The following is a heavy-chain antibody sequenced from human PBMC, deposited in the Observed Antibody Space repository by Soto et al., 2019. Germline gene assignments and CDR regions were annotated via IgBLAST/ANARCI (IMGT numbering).Heavy chain of an antibody. V-gene: IGHV4-59*01. CDR1: GGSISSYY. CDR3: ARMKVATITFDY. CDR2: IYYSGST. J-gene: IGHJ4*02. Sequence: SETLSLTCTVSGGSISSYYWSWIRQPPGKGLEWIGYIYYSGSTNYNPSLKSRVTISVDTSKNQFSLKLSSVTAADTAVYYCARMKVATITFDYWGQGTLVPVSS. D-gene: IGHD5-12*01.